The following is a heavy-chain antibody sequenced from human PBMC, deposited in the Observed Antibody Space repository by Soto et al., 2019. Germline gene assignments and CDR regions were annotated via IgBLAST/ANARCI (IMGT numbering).Heavy chain of an antibody. Sequence: SLNRARKTAEYALSADSLRWLILTPKQGLKWMGVINPTTTTTTDAQKFQGRVTMTRDTSTRTVFLELSSLRSGDTAVYYFARDLYSTSWYVRGLDMWAQGLMVTVSS. CDR3: ARDLYSTSWYVRGLDM. D-gene: IGHD6-13*01. CDR1: EYALSADS. J-gene: IGHJ3*02. CDR2: INPTTTTT. V-gene: IGHV1-46*03.